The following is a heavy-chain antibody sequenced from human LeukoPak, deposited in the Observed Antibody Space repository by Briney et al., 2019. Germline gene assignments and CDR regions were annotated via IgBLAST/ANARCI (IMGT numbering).Heavy chain of an antibody. CDR1: GFAFASYT. V-gene: IGHV3-23*01. J-gene: IGHJ4*02. Sequence: GGSLRLSCAASGFAFASYTMAWVRQAPGKGLEWVSAISYGGDSTPYADSVKGRFTISRDNSKNTLYLQMNSLRAEDTAVYYCAKRVSGSAYYFDYWGQGTLVTVSS. CDR3: AKRVSGSAYYFDY. D-gene: IGHD2-15*01. CDR2: ISYGGDST.